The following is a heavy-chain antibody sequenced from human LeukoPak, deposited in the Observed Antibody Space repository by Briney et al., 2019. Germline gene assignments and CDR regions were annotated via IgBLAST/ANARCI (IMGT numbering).Heavy chain of an antibody. V-gene: IGHV4-39*01. D-gene: IGHD6-19*01. J-gene: IGHJ4*02. CDR2: IYHTGST. CDR1: GGSISSYY. Sequence: SETLSLTCTVSGGSISSYYWGWIRQSPGKGLEWIGSIYHTGSTYYNPSLKSRVTISVDTSKNQFSLRLTSMTAADTSVYYCASLIVVAGRPYFDYWGQGTLVTVSS. CDR3: ASLIVVAGRPYFDY.